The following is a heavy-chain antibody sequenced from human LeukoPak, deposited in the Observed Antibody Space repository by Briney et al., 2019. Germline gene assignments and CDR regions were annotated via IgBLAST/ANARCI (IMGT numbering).Heavy chain of an antibody. CDR1: GGSISGSNSY. V-gene: IGHV4-39*02. J-gene: IGHJ1*01. Sequence: KPSETLSLTCTVSGGSISGSNSYWAWIRQSPGKELQWLGSISYGGCTFYNPSLGSRVTMSVDTSKNQFSLKVSSVTAADTAVYYCARDVVGATYFQLWGQGALVTVSS. CDR2: ISYGGCT. D-gene: IGHD1-26*01. CDR3: ARDVVGATYFQL.